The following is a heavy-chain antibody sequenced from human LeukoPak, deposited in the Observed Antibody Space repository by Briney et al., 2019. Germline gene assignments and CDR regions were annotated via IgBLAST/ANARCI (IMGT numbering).Heavy chain of an antibody. Sequence: SETLTPSCTASGGSINNYNSNWIRQPPEKRLEWIGYIHHSGSTNYDPSLRSRVTMSLDTSKNQFSLKLSSVTAADTAVYYCARQGQGYCSSTSCHSWFDPWGQGTLVTVSS. D-gene: IGHD2-2*01. V-gene: IGHV4-59*08. CDR3: ARQGQGYCSSTSCHSWFDP. J-gene: IGHJ5*02. CDR2: IHHSGST. CDR1: GGSINNYN.